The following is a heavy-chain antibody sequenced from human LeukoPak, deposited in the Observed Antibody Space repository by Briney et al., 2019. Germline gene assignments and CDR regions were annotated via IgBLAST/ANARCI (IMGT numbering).Heavy chain of an antibody. D-gene: IGHD2-2*01. Sequence: ASVKVSCKASGYTFTGYYMHWVRQAPGQGLEWMGWINPNSGGTNYAQKFQGRVTMTRDTSISTAYMELSKLRSDDTAVCYCARDGGDIVVVPAATWGQGTLVTVSS. CDR2: INPNSGGT. J-gene: IGHJ5*02. CDR1: GYTFTGYY. CDR3: ARDGGDIVVVPAAT. V-gene: IGHV1-2*02.